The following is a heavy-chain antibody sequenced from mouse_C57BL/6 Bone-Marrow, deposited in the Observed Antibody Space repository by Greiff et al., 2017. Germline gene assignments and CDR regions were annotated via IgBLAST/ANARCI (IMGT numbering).Heavy chain of an antibody. CDR1: GYTFTNYW. Sequence: QVQLQQSGAELVRPGTSVKMSCKASGYTFTNYWIGWAKQRPGHGLEWIGDIYPGGGYTNYNEKFKGKATLTADKSSSTAYMQFSSLTSEDSAIYYCASYYYGCFDYWGQGTTRTVSS. CDR3: ASYYYGCFDY. CDR2: IYPGGGYT. J-gene: IGHJ2*01. D-gene: IGHD1-1*01. V-gene: IGHV1-63*01.